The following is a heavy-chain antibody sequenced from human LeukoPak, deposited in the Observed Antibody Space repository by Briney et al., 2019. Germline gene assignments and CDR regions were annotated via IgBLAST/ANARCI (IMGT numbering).Heavy chain of an antibody. J-gene: IGHJ3*02. Sequence: SETLSLTCTVSGYSISSGYYWGWIRQPPGKGLEWIGSIYHSGSTYYNPSLKSRVTISVDTSKNQFSLKLSSVTAADTAVYYCARDPGTVVPSDAFDIWGQGTMVTVSS. V-gene: IGHV4-38-2*02. CDR2: IYHSGST. CDR3: ARDPGTVVPSDAFDI. CDR1: GYSISSGYY. D-gene: IGHD4-23*01.